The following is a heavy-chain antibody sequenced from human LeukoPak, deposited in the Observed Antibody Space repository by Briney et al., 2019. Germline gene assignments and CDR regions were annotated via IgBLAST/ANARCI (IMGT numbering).Heavy chain of an antibody. CDR3: AKAGMVQKWFDP. Sequence: GGSLRLSCAASGFSFSNSGMHWVRQAPGKGLEWVAFIRTDGSDKNYADSVKGRFTISRDNSKNTLDLQMNSLRPEDTAVYYCAKAGMVQKWFDPWGQGTLVTVSS. V-gene: IGHV3-30*02. J-gene: IGHJ5*02. CDR2: IRTDGSDK. D-gene: IGHD3-10*01. CDR1: GFSFSNSG.